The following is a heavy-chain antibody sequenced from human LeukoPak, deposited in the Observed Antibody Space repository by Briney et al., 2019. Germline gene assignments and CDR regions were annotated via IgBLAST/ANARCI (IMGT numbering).Heavy chain of an antibody. CDR2: IDYSGNT. Sequence: PSETLSLTCTVSGGSINSGSYYWNWIRQPPGKGLEWIGSIDYSGNTNYNPSLKSRVTIAVDMSKNQFSLKLSSVTAADTAVYYCARQTGSGLFILPGGQGTLVTVSS. CDR3: ARQTGSGLFILP. V-gene: IGHV4-39*01. CDR1: GGSINSGSYY. J-gene: IGHJ4*02. D-gene: IGHD3/OR15-3a*01.